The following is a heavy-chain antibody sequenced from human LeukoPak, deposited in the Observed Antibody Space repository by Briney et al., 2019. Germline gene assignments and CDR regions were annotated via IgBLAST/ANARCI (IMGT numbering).Heavy chain of an antibody. J-gene: IGHJ5*02. CDR1: GGTFSSYA. CDR3: ARDLQWGLGNWFDP. V-gene: IGHV1-69*05. Sequence: ASVKVSCKASGGTFSSYAISWVRQAPGQGLEWMGGIIPIFGTANYAQKFQGRVTITTDESTSTAYMELSSLRSEDTAVYYCARDLQWGLGNWFDPWGQGTLVTVSS. CDR2: IIPIFGTA. D-gene: IGHD1-26*01.